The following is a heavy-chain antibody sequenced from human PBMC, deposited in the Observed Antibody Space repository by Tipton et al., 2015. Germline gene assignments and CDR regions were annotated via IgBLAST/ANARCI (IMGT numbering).Heavy chain of an antibody. V-gene: IGHV4-38-2*01. Sequence: TLSLTCAVSGYSISSGYYWGWIRQSPGKGLEWIASIHHSGDTYNNPSLKSRVTISIDTSKNQFSLTLTSVNTADTAIYYCAGGAYTYNWFDPWGQGTLVAVSS. D-gene: IGHD2-2*02. J-gene: IGHJ5*02. CDR2: IHHSGDT. CDR1: GYSISSGYY. CDR3: AGGAYTYNWFDP.